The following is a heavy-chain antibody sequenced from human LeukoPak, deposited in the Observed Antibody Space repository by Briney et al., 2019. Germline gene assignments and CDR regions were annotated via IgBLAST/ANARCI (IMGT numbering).Heavy chain of an antibody. CDR2: ISCRSGGT. J-gene: IGHJ4*02. D-gene: IGHD3-16*01. CDR3: ATDWGGY. CDR1: GFAFNNYV. V-gene: IGHV3-23*01. Sequence: GGSLRLSCAASGFAFNNYVMSWVRQAPGKGLEWVAAISCRSGGTYYADSVKGRFSVSTDNSKTTLYLQMNSLRVEDTAVYYCATDWGGYWGQGTLVTVSS.